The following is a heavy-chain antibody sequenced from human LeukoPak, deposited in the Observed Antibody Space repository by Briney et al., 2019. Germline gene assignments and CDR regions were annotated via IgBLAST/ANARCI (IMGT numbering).Heavy chain of an antibody. CDR3: AKGRYDILTGYYGLIDY. CDR1: GFTFSSYA. V-gene: IGHV3-23*01. D-gene: IGHD3-9*01. CDR2: ISGSGIST. Sequence: GGTLRLSCAASGFTFSSYAMSLVRQAPGKGLEWVSAISGSGISTYYADSVKGRFTISRDNSKNTPYLEMNGLRDEDTAIYYCAKGRYDILTGYYGLIDYWGQGILVTVSS. J-gene: IGHJ4*02.